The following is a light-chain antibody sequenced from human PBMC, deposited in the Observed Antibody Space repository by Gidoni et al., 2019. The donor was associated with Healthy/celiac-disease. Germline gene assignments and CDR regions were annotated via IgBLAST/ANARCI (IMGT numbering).Light chain of an antibody. Sequence: EIVLTQSPATLSLSPGERATLSCRASQSVSSYVAWYQQKLGQAPRLLIYDASNRATGIPARFSGSGSGTDFTLTISSLEPEDFAVYYCQQRSNWPGYTFXQXTKLEIK. J-gene: IGKJ2*01. CDR1: QSVSSY. CDR3: QQRSNWPGYT. CDR2: DAS. V-gene: IGKV3-11*01.